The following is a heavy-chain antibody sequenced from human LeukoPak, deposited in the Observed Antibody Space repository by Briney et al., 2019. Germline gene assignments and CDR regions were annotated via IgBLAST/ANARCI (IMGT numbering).Heavy chain of an antibody. CDR2: IYYSGST. D-gene: IGHD1-26*01. V-gene: IGHV4-59*01. CDR3: ARLGSGSYHYYYMDV. Sequence: SETLSLTCTVSGGSISSYYWSWIRQPPGKGLEWIGYIYYSGSTNYNPSLKSRVTISVDTSKNQFSLKLSSVTAADTAVYYCARLGSGSYHYYYMDVWGKGTTVIVSS. J-gene: IGHJ6*03. CDR1: GGSISSYY.